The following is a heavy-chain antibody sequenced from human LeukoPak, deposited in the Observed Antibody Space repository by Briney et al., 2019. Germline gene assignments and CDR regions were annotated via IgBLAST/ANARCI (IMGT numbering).Heavy chain of an antibody. V-gene: IGHV3-23*01. D-gene: IGHD1-26*01. Sequence: GGSLRLSCAASGFTFGSYAMSWVRQAPGKGLEWVSGISGGGVSTHYAESVKGRFTISRDNSKNTLYLQMNSLRAEDTAVYYCAKEGLVGATTLWGQGTLVTVSS. CDR2: ISGGGVST. J-gene: IGHJ4*02. CDR1: GFTFGSYA. CDR3: AKEGLVGATTL.